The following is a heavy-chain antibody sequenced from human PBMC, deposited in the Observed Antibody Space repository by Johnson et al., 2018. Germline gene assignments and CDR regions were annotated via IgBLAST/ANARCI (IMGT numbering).Heavy chain of an antibody. J-gene: IGHJ6*03. CDR1: GFTFSSYG. V-gene: IGHV3-30*03. CDR2: ISYDGSNK. Sequence: QVQLVESGGGVVQPGRSLRLSCAASGFTFSSYGMHWVRQAPGKGLEWVAVISYDGSNKYYADSVKGRFTISRDNSKNTLYLQMNSRKTEDTAVYYCTTDLGAADPRKPYYYYYDMDVWGKGTTVTVSS. D-gene: IGHD1-26*01. CDR3: TTDLGAADPRKPYYYYYDMDV.